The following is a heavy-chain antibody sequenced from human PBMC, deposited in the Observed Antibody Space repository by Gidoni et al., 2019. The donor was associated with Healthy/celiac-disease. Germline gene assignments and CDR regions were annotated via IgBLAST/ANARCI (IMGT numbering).Heavy chain of an antibody. Sequence: VQLLESGGGLVQPGGSLRLSCAASGITFSEYAMSWVRQATGKGLVWVSAINAGGSNTYYADSVKGRFTISRDNSKNTLYLHMNTLRVEDTAKYYCAKGVRTPSSYCNTASCYFGNWGQGTLVTVSS. CDR3: AKGVRTPSSYCNTASCYFGN. V-gene: IGHV3-23*01. CDR2: INAGGSNT. CDR1: GITFSEYA. D-gene: IGHD2-2*01. J-gene: IGHJ4*02.